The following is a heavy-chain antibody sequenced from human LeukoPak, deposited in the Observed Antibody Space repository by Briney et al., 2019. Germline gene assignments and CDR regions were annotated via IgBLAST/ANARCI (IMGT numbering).Heavy chain of an antibody. CDR2: IIPIFGTA. D-gene: IGHD6-25*01. CDR1: GYTFTSYA. CDR3: ARGGSGVEEGYYFDY. V-gene: IGHV1-69*13. J-gene: IGHJ4*02. Sequence: SVKVSFKASGYTFTSYAISWVRQAPGQGLEWMGGIIPIFGTANYAQKFQGRVTITADESTSTAYMELSSLRSEDTAVYYCARGGSGVEEGYYFDYWGQGTLVTVSS.